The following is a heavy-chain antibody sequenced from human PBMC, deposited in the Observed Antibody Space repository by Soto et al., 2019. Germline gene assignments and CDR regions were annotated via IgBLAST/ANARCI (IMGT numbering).Heavy chain of an antibody. V-gene: IGHV4-4*02. CDR1: GGSISSDYW. J-gene: IGHJ6*02. D-gene: IGHD2-21*01. CDR2: IFHSGST. Sequence: QVQLRESGPGVVKPSGTLSLTCGVSGGSISSDYWWAWVRQSPGRGLEWIGEIFHSGSTHYNPSLESRVTMSVDIVNNHFSLKLMSVTAADTAVYYCARGIQMWSQVYYGMDVWGQGTTVTVSS. CDR3: ARGIQMWSQVYYGMDV.